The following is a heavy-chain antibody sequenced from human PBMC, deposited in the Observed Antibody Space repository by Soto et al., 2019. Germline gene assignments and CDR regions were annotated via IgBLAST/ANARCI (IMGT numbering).Heavy chain of an antibody. Sequence: TLSLTCAVSGYSISSGYYWGWIRQPPGKGLEWIGSIYHSGSTYYNSSLKSRVTISVDTSKNQFSLKLSSVTAADTAVYYCAKKGYYYDSSGYYYYFDYWGQGTLVTVSS. CDR2: IYHSGST. CDR1: GYSISSGYY. J-gene: IGHJ4*02. CDR3: AKKGYYYDSSGYYYYFDY. D-gene: IGHD3-22*01. V-gene: IGHV4-38-2*01.